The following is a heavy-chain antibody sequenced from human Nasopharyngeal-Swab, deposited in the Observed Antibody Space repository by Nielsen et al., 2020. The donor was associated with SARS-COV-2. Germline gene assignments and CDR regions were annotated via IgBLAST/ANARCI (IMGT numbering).Heavy chain of an antibody. Sequence: SETLSLTCTVSGDSMRSYYWNWIRQPPGKGLEWIGYIYYNGSTNYNPSLKSRVTISIDTSKNQFSLKLNSVTAADTAVYYCARIGCSGGSCYCDYWGQGTLVTVSS. D-gene: IGHD2-15*01. CDR2: IYYNGST. CDR3: ARIGCSGGSCYCDY. V-gene: IGHV4-59*01. J-gene: IGHJ4*02. CDR1: GDSMRSYY.